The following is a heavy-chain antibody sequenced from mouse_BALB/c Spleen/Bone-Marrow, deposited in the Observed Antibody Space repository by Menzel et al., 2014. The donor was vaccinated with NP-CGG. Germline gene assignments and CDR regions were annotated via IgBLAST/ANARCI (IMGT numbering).Heavy chain of an antibody. D-gene: IGHD1-1*01. CDR2: INPYNGDT. J-gene: IGHJ1*01. CDR1: GYSFTGYF. CDR3: AREGGYYYGSSPYFDV. Sequence: VQLQQSGPELVKPGASEKISCKASGYSFTGYFMNWVMQSHGKSLEWIGRINPYNGDTFYNQKFKGKATLTVDKSSSTAHMELRSLASEDSAVYYCAREGGYYYGSSPYFDVWGAGTTVTVSS. V-gene: IGHV1-20*02.